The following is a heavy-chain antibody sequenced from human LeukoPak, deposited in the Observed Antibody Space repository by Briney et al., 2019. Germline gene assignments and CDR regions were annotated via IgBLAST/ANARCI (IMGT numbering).Heavy chain of an antibody. CDR3: TARYCRSTSCYGEYFQR. Sequence: NPGGSLRLSCEASGFTFSNAWMSWVRQAPGKGLEWVGRIKSKTDGGTTDYAAPVKGRFTISRDDSKNTLYLQMNSLKTEDTAVYYCTARYCRSTSCYGEYFQRWGQGTLVTVSS. V-gene: IGHV3-15*01. D-gene: IGHD2-2*01. CDR2: IKSKTDGGTT. CDR1: GFTFSNAW. J-gene: IGHJ1*01.